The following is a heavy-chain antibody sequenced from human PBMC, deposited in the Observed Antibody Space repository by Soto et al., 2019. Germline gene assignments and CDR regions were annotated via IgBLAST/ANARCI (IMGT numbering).Heavy chain of an antibody. CDR1: GGTFSNYA. CDR3: ARGVHYDSSGYYYFY. V-gene: IGHV1-69*13. D-gene: IGHD3-22*01. Sequence: SVKASCKASGGTFSNYAIDWVRQAPGQGLEWMGGIIPLFGTANYAQKFQGRITITADESTSTAYMELRSLRSEDTAVYYCARGVHYDSSGYYYFYWGQGTLVTVSS. CDR2: IIPLFGTA. J-gene: IGHJ4*02.